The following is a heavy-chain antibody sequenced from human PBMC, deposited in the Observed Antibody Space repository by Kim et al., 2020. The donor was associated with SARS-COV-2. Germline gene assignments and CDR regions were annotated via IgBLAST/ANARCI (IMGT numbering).Heavy chain of an antibody. CDR3: ARMGCSSTSCYAAGDNWFDP. CDR1: GYSFTSYW. CDR2: IYPGDSDT. J-gene: IGHJ5*02. D-gene: IGHD2-2*01. Sequence: GESLKISCKGSGYSFTSYWIGWVRQMPGKGLEWMGIIYPGDSDTRYSPSFQGQVTISADKSISTAYLQWSSLKASDTAMYYCARMGCSSTSCYAAGDNWFDPWGQGTLVTVSS. V-gene: IGHV5-51*01.